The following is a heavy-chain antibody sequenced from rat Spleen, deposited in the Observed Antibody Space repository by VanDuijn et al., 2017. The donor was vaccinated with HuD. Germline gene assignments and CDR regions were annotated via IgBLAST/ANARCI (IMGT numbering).Heavy chain of an antibody. CDR1: GFTFNNYW. Sequence: EVQLVESGGGLVQPGRSLKLFCVASGFTFNNYWMTWIRQAPKKSLEWVATISSSGSRRYYQDSVKGRFSISRDNAKSSLYLQMNSLKSEDTATYYCTRHQLPGYNRGPFDYWGQGLMVTVSS. CDR2: ISSSGSRR. J-gene: IGHJ2*01. CDR3: TRHQLPGYNRGPFDY. V-gene: IGHV5-31*01. D-gene: IGHD1-4*01.